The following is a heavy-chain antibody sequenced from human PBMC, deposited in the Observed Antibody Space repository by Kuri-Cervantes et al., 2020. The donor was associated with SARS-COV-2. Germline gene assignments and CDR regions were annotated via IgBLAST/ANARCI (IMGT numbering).Heavy chain of an antibody. Sequence: LSLTCAASGFTFSTYAVSWVRQAPGKGLEWVSSIDGGSYSIFYADSAKGRFTISRDNSKNTLYLQMNSLTAEDTAVYYCAGATIFGVDRSPVYWGQGTLVTVSS. J-gene: IGHJ4*02. CDR2: IDGGSYSI. CDR3: AGATIFGVDRSPVY. CDR1: GFTFSTYA. V-gene: IGHV3-23*01. D-gene: IGHD3-3*01.